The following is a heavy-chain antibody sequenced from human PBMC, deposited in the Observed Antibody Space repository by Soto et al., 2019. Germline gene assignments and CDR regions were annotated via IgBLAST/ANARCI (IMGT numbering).Heavy chain of an antibody. CDR1: GFTFSSYA. V-gene: IGHV3-23*01. CDR3: AKWYYDFWSGYYIPAPVFDY. J-gene: IGHJ4*02. Sequence: GVSLRLSCAASGFTFSSYAMSWVRQAPGKGLEWVSAISGSGGSTYYADSVKGRFTISRDNSKNTLYLQMNSLRAEDTAVYYCAKWYYDFWSGYYIPAPVFDYWGQGTLVTVSS. D-gene: IGHD3-3*01. CDR2: ISGSGGST.